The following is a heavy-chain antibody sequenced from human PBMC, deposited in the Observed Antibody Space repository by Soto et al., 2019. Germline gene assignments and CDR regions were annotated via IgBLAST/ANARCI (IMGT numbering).Heavy chain of an antibody. V-gene: IGHV1-18*01. CDR3: ARSPKQLLSYWFDP. Sequence: EASVKVSCKTSGYTFTSYGFTWVRQAPGQGLEWMGWISAYNGNTNYAQNLQGRVTMTTDPSTSTAYMELKSLSYDDTAVYYCARSPKQLLSYWFDPWGQGTLVTVSS. CDR1: GYTFTSYG. J-gene: IGHJ5*02. D-gene: IGHD2-2*01. CDR2: ISAYNGNT.